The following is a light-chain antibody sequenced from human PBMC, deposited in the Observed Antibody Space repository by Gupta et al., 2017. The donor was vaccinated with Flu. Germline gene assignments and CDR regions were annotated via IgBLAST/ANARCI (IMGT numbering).Light chain of an antibody. CDR3: SSFISSHSYV. CDR1: STDVGGYNE. Sequence: STTISATGTSTDVGGYNEDSWYQQHPDDAPILMKYDVSNRPSAVSTLSAAYNSGNTALMNTAGHQAEDEAYYYCSSFISSHSYVFGSGTKLNVL. J-gene: IGLJ1*01. V-gene: IGLV2-14*04. CDR2: DVS.